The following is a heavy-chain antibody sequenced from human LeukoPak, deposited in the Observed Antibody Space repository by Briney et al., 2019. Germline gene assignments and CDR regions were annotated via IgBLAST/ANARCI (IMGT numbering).Heavy chain of an antibody. CDR2: ITSSGSGT. D-gene: IGHD3-10*01. J-gene: IGHJ4*02. CDR1: EFSFGNYA. V-gene: IGHV3-23*01. Sequence: GGSLRLSCAASEFSFGNYAMSWVRQAPGKGLQWVSAITSSGSGTYYADSVKGRFTISRDNPKNTLYPQMNSLRAEDTAVYYCAKKMGTGNFYFDYWGQGTLVTVSS. CDR3: AKKMGTGNFYFDY.